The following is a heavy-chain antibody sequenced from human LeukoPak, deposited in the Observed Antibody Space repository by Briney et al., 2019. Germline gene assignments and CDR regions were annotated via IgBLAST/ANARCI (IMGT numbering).Heavy chain of an antibody. D-gene: IGHD6-19*01. V-gene: IGHV3-53*01. CDR1: GFTVSSNY. CDR3: ARVPPVTIHYIAVAGAFDY. Sequence: GGSLRLSCAASGFTVSSNYMSWVRQAPGKGLEWVSVIYSGGSTYYADSVKGRFTISRDNSKNTLYLQMNSLRAEDTAVYYCARVPPVTIHYIAVAGAFDYWGQGTLVTVSS. CDR2: IYSGGST. J-gene: IGHJ4*02.